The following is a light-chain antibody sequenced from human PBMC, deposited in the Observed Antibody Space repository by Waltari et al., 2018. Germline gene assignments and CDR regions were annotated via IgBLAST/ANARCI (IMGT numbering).Light chain of an antibody. Sequence: DIQMTQAVSSLSAFGGDRVTITCWASHSITNYLSGHQQKPGKAPKLLIYAASTLQSGVPSRFSGSVFGTNFTLTVSSLQPEDFATYYCQQSYNSVYTFGQGTKLEIK. CDR3: QQSYNSVYT. CDR2: AAS. J-gene: IGKJ2*01. V-gene: IGKV1-39*01. CDR1: HSITNY.